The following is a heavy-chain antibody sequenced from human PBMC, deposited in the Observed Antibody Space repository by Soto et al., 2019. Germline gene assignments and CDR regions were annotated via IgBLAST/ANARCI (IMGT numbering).Heavy chain of an antibody. CDR1: GFTFTIFA. J-gene: IGHJ4*02. D-gene: IGHD5-18*01. CDR3: AKVVSLGYSVDFGF. CDR2: ISSSGGST. Sequence: EVQLLESGGDLVQPGGSLRLSCAASGFTFTIFAMSWVRQAPGKGLVWVSTISSSGGSTYYADAVKGRFTISRDNSMGTMYLQMKSLRVEDTAISDCAKVVSLGYSVDFGFCGQGTLVTVSA. V-gene: IGHV3-23*01.